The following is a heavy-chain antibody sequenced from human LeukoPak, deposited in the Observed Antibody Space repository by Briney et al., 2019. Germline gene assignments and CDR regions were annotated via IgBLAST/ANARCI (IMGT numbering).Heavy chain of an antibody. CDR2: IYYSGST. V-gene: IGHV4-39*02. J-gene: IGHJ6*02. Sequence: PSETLSLTCTVSGGSISSSSYYWGWIRQPPGKGLEWIGSIYYSGSTYYNPSLKSRVTISVDTSKNQFSLKLSSVTAADTAVYYCARDNGYSYGYYYYGMDVWGQGTTVTVSS. CDR3: ARDNGYSYGYYYYGMDV. CDR1: GGSISSSSYY. D-gene: IGHD5-18*01.